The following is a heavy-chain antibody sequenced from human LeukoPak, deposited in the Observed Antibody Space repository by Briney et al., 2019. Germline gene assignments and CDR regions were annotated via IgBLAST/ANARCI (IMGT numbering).Heavy chain of an antibody. Sequence: PSENLSLTCTVSGGSISSSSYYWGWIRQPPGKGLEWIGSIYYSGSTYYNPSLKSRVTISVDTSKNQFSLKLSSVTAADTAVYYCARYSSIQFDYWDQGTLVTVSP. D-gene: IGHD6-19*01. CDR2: IYYSGST. CDR1: GGSISSSSYY. V-gene: IGHV4-39*01. J-gene: IGHJ4*02. CDR3: ARYSSIQFDY.